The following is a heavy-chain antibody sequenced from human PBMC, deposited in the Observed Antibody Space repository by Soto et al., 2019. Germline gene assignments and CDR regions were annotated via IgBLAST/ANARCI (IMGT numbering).Heavy chain of an antibody. CDR1: GGSISNGGYY. D-gene: IGHD2-21*01. Sequence: QVQLQESGPGLLKPSQTLSLTCTVSGGSISNGGYYWSWIRRQPGKGLEWIGNIYYSGTTIYNPSLKSRLTMSVGTSKRQFSLKLSSVTAADAAVYYCARADIFNYFYGMDVWGQGTTVTVSS. CDR3: ARADIFNYFYGMDV. CDR2: IYYSGTT. V-gene: IGHV4-31*03. J-gene: IGHJ6*02.